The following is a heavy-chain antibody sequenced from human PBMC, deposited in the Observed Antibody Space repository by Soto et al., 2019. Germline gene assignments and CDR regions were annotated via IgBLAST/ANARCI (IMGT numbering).Heavy chain of an antibody. J-gene: IGHJ3*02. V-gene: IGHV1-69*01. Sequence: QVQLVQSGAEVKKPGSSAKVSCKASGGTFSSYAISWVRQAPGQGLEWMGGIIPIFGTAHYAQKFQGRVTITADESTSTAYMELSSLRSEDTAVYYCARRAAGGAFDIWGQGTMVTVSS. D-gene: IGHD6-25*01. CDR1: GGTFSSYA. CDR2: IIPIFGTA. CDR3: ARRAAGGAFDI.